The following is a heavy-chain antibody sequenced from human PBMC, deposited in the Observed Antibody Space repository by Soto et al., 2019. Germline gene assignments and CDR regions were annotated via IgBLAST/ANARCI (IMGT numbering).Heavy chain of an antibody. V-gene: IGHV3-11*01. J-gene: IGHJ6*02. D-gene: IGHD3-3*01. CDR3: ARDLRNDFWSGYGYYYYGMDV. CDR1: GFTFSDYY. CDR2: ISSSGSTI. Sequence: PGGSLRLSCAASGFTFSDYYMSWIRQAPGKGLEWVSYISSSGSTIYYADSVKGRFTISRDNAKNSLYLQMNSLRAEDTAVYYCARDLRNDFWSGYGYYYYGMDVWGQGTTVTVSS.